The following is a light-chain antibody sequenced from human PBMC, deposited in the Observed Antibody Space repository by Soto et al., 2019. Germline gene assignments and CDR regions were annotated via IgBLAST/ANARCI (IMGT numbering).Light chain of an antibody. Sequence: LTQPPSASGTPGQRITISCSGSSSNIGRNTVNWYQQLPGTAPKLLIYRNNQRPSGAPDRFSGSKSGTSASLAISGLQSEDEADYYCAAWDDSLNGVVFGGGTKLTVL. CDR1: SSNIGRNT. CDR3: AAWDDSLNGVV. V-gene: IGLV1-44*01. CDR2: RNN. J-gene: IGLJ2*01.